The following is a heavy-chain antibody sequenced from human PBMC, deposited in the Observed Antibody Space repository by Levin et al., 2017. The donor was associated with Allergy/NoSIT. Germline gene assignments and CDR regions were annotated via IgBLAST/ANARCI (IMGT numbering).Heavy chain of an antibody. CDR1: GFTVSGYS. CDR2: IRKDGNEK. V-gene: IGHV3-7*01. J-gene: IGHJ4*02. D-gene: IGHD2-15*01. CDR3: ARVRDGGRDY. Sequence: GESLKISCAASGFTVSGYSMTWVRQAPGKGLEWVATIRKDGNEKYYVDSVKGRFTISRDNAKNSLYLQMNSLRDEDTALYYCARVRDGGRDYWGQGTLVTVSS.